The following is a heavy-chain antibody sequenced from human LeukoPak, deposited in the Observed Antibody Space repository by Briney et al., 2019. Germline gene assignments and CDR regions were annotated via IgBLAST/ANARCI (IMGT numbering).Heavy chain of an antibody. CDR2: INTSGGST. V-gene: IGHV1-46*01. D-gene: IGHD2-15*01. CDR1: GYTFTSYY. Sequence: ASVKVSCKASGYTFTSYYMHWARQAPGQGLEWMGVINTSGGSTSYAQKFQGRVTITWATSTSTVYMELRSLRSDDTAVYYCASGEVGVVYRAGGRYYYYYHAMDVWGQGTTVTVSS. CDR3: ASGEVGVVYRAGGRYYYYYHAMDV. J-gene: IGHJ6*02.